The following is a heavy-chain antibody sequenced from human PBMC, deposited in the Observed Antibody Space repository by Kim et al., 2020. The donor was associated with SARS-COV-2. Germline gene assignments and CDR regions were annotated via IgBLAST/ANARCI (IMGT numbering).Heavy chain of an antibody. D-gene: IGHD5-12*01. V-gene: IGHV3-13*01. CDR3: ARGVEMATITYFDY. J-gene: IGHJ4*02. Sequence: PGSVKGRFTISRENAKNSLYLQMNSLRAGDTAVYYCARGVEMATITYFDYWGQGTLVTVSS.